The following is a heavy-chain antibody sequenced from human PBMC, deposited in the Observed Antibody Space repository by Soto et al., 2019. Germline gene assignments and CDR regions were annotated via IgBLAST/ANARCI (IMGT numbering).Heavy chain of an antibody. J-gene: IGHJ6*02. V-gene: IGHV3-48*02. D-gene: IGHD3-16*01. CDR3: ARVGLGLFGMDV. CDR2: ISGSSTI. CDR1: GFTFSSYS. Sequence: EVQLVESGGGLVQPGGSLRVSCAASGFTFSSYSINWVRQAPGKGLEWVSYISGSSTIYYADSVKGRFTISRDNAKNSLYLQMNSLRDEDTAVYYWARVGLGLFGMDVWGQGTTVTVSS.